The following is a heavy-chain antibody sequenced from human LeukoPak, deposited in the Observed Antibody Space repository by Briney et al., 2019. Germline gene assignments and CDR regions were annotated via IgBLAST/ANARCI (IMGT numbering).Heavy chain of an antibody. CDR1: GGSISSYY. Sequence: PSETLSLTCTVSGGSISSYYWSWIRQPPGNGLEWIGYIYYSGSTNYNPSLKSRVTISVDTSKNQFSLKLSSVTAADTAVYYCARDPGLRLGPHYYYYGMDVWGQGTTVTVSS. CDR3: ARDPGLRLGPHYYYYGMDV. D-gene: IGHD3-16*01. J-gene: IGHJ6*02. V-gene: IGHV4-59*01. CDR2: IYYSGST.